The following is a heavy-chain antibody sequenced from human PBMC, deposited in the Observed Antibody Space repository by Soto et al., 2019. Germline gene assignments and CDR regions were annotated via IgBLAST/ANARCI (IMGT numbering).Heavy chain of an antibody. J-gene: IGHJ2*01. Sequence: EVQLLESGGGLVQPGGSLRLSCAASEFTFSSYAMSWVRQAPGKGLEWVPVISGSGGSTYYADSVKGRFTISRDNSKNTLYLKINRLRAEDTAVYYCAKRSPGWYFDLWGRGTLVTVSS. CDR2: ISGSGGST. CDR3: AKRSPGWYFDL. V-gene: IGHV3-23*01. CDR1: EFTFSSYA.